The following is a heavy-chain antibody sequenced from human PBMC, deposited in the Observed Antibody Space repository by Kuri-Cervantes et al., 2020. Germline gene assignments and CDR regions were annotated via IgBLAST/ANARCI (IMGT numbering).Heavy chain of an antibody. Sequence: GGSLRLSCAASGFTFSDYYMSWIRQAPGKGLEWVSAIGGSGGSTYYADSVKGRFTISRDNSKNTLYLQMNSLRAEDTAVYYCANPTLTIKGGMDVWGQGTTVTVSS. D-gene: IGHD3-9*01. CDR2: IGGSGGST. CDR1: GFTFSDYY. V-gene: IGHV3-23*01. J-gene: IGHJ6*02. CDR3: ANPTLTIKGGMDV.